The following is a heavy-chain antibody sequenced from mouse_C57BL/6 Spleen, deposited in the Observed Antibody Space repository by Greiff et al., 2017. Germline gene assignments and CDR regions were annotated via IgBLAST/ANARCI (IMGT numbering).Heavy chain of an antibody. J-gene: IGHJ2*01. V-gene: IGHV1-82*01. CDR2: IYPGDGDT. CDR1: GYAFSSSW. Sequence: QVQLQQSGPELVKPGASVKISCKASGYAFSSSWMNWVKQRPGKGLEWIGRIYPGDGDTNYNGKFKGKATLTADKSSSTAYMQLSSLTSEDAAVYFCARSGEKNYGDYWGQGTTLTVSS. D-gene: IGHD1-1*01. CDR3: ARSGEKNYGDY.